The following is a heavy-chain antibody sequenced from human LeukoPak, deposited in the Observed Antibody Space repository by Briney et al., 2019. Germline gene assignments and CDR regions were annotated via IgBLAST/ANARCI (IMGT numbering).Heavy chain of an antibody. CDR1: GGSISSSSYY. CDR3: ARGKGISGYYDSSGYNAFDI. CDR2: IYYSENT. J-gene: IGHJ3*02. V-gene: IGHV4-39*01. Sequence: PSETLSLTCTVSGGSISSSSYYWGWIRQPPGKGLEWIGSIYYSENTYYNPSLKSRVIISVDTSKNQFSLKLSSVTAADTAVYYCARGKGISGYYDSSGYNAFDIWGQGTMVTVSS. D-gene: IGHD3-22*01.